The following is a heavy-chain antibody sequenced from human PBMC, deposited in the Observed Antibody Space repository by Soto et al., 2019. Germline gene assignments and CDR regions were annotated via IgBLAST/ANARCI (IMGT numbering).Heavy chain of an antibody. D-gene: IGHD3-10*01. Sequence: QVQLVESGGGVVQPGRSRRLSCVVSGFTFSTYGMHWVRQAPGKGLEWVAVIWHDGNRKYYVDSAKGRFTISRDDSENTLHLQMNSLRVEDTAVYYCVRDSGLYGLDVWGQGTTVTVSS. V-gene: IGHV3-33*01. CDR3: VRDSGLYGLDV. J-gene: IGHJ6*02. CDR2: IWHDGNRK. CDR1: GFTFSTYG.